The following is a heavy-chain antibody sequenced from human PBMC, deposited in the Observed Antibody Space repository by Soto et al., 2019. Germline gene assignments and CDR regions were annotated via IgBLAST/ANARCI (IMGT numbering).Heavy chain of an antibody. CDR3: TTDYGVGGRDNLKFDY. J-gene: IGHJ4*02. CDR1: GFTFSNAW. CDR2: IKSKTDGGTT. D-gene: IGHD4-17*01. Sequence: GGSLRLSCAASGFTFSNAWMSWVRQAPGKGLEWVGRIKSKTDGGTTDYAAPVKGRFTISRDDSKNTLYLQMNSLKTEDTAVYYCTTDYGVGGRDNLKFDYWGQGTLVTVSS. V-gene: IGHV3-15*01.